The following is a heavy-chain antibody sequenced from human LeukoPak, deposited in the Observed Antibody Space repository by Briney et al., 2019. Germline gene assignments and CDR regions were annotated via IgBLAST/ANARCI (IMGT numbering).Heavy chain of an antibody. J-gene: IGHJ4*02. Sequence: PSQTLSLTCTVSGGSISSGSYYWSWIRQPAGKGLEWIGRIYTSGSTNYNPSLKGRVTISVDTSKNQFSLKLSSVTAADTAVYYCARAVAGEGGYFDYWGQGTLVTVSS. CDR3: ARAVAGEGGYFDY. CDR1: GGSISSGSYY. CDR2: IYTSGST. V-gene: IGHV4-61*02. D-gene: IGHD6-19*01.